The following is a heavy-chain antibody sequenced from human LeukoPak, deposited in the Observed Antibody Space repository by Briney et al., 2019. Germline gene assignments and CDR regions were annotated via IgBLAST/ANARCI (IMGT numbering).Heavy chain of an antibody. D-gene: IGHD1-26*01. V-gene: IGHV3-48*02. J-gene: IGHJ4*02. Sequence: GGSLRLSCAASGFTFSSYSMNWVRQAPGNGLEWVSYISSDSSAIYNADSVKGRFTISRDNAKNSLYLQMGSLRDDDAAVYYCARDRPDAVGAKDYWGQGTLVTVSS. CDR2: ISSDSSAI. CDR1: GFTFSSYS. CDR3: ARDRPDAVGAKDY.